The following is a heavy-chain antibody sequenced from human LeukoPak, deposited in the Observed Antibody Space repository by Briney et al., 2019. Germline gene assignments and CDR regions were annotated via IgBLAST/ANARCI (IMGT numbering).Heavy chain of an antibody. CDR2: ISNDGSNE. V-gene: IGHV3-30*18. D-gene: IGHD6-13*01. Sequence: GGSLRLSCAASGFTFSSYGMHWVRQAPGKGLEWVAVISNDGSNEFYADSVKGRFTISRDTSKNTLYLQMNSLRTEDTAVYYCAKDYSIPPAAGALYNWFAPWGQGTLVTVSS. J-gene: IGHJ5*02. CDR1: GFTFSSYG. CDR3: AKDYSIPPAAGALYNWFAP.